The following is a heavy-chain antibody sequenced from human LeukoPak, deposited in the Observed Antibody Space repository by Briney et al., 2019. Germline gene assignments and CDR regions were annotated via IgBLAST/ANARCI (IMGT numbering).Heavy chain of an antibody. CDR1: GGSIGSYY. CDR3: ARGSRDGYNFDPDFDY. J-gene: IGHJ4*02. V-gene: IGHV4-59*01. Sequence: SETLSLTCTVSGGSIGSYYWSWIRQPPGKGLEWIGYIYYSGSTNYNPSLKSRVTISVDTSKNQFSLKLSSVTAADTAVYYCARGSRDGYNFDPDFDYWGQGTLVTVSS. D-gene: IGHD5-12*01. CDR2: IYYSGST.